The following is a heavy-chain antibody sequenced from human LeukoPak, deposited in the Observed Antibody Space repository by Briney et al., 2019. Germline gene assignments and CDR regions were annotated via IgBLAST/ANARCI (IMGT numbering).Heavy chain of an antibody. CDR1: GGSFSGYY. Sequence: SETLSLTCPVDGGSFSGYYWSWIRQPAGRGRERIGEINQSGSTNYNRTLKGRVTISVDTSKNQFTLKLSSVTAADTAVYYCARGRLIAAVYYYYGMDVWGQGTTVTVSS. J-gene: IGHJ6*02. D-gene: IGHD6-13*01. CDR2: INQSGST. CDR3: ARGRLIAAVYYYYGMDV. V-gene: IGHV4-34*01.